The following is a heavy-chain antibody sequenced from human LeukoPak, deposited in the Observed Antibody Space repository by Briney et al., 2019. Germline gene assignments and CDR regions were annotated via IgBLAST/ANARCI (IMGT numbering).Heavy chain of an antibody. CDR2: MNPSSGTT. J-gene: IGHJ4*02. D-gene: IGHD6-19*01. CDR3: ARRSQAGGTGIGY. Sequence: ASVKVSCKASGYTFTSYDINWVRQATGQGLEWMGWMNPSSGTTGYAQKFQGRVTMTRNTSISTAYMELSSLRSEDTAVYYCARRSQAGGTGIGYWGQGTLVTVSS. V-gene: IGHV1-8*01. CDR1: GYTFTSYD.